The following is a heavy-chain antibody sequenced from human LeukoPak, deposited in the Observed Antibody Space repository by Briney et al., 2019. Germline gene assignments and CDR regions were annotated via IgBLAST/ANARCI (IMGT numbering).Heavy chain of an antibody. J-gene: IGHJ6*03. CDR2: IRSKAYGGTT. D-gene: IGHD3-10*01. CDR3: SRAIINYYMDV. V-gene: IGHV3-49*04. Sequence: GGSPRLSCTASGFTFGDYAMSWVRQAPGKGLEWVGFIRSKAYGGTTEYAASVKGRFTISRDDSKSIAYLQMNSLKTEDTAVYYCSRAIINYYMDVWGKGTTVTISS. CDR1: GFTFGDYA.